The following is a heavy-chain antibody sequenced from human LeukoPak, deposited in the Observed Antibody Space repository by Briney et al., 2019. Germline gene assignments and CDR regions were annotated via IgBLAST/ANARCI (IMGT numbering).Heavy chain of an antibody. J-gene: IGHJ4*02. CDR3: AKVSGYTSGWYVDFDC. CDR2: INGGGGST. D-gene: IGHD6-19*01. CDR1: GLTFSTYP. Sequence: HPGGPLRLSCEASGLTFSTYPMNWVRQAPGKGLDGVSGINGGGGSTYYADSVKGRFTISRDNSKNTLYLQMSSLRAEDTAVYYCAKVSGYTSGWYVDFDCWGQGSLVTVSS. V-gene: IGHV3-23*01.